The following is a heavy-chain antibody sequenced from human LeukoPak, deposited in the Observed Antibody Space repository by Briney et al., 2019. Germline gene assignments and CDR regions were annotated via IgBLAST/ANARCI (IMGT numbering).Heavy chain of an antibody. J-gene: IGHJ4*02. CDR1: GYTFTSYD. CDR3: ARAPPRYYDFWSGYYTGPSYFDY. V-gene: IGHV1-8*01. D-gene: IGHD3-3*01. CDR2: MNPNSGNT. Sequence: ASVKVSCKASGYTFTSYDINWVRQATGQGLEWMGWMNPNSGNTGYAQKFQGRVTMTRNTSISTAYMELSSLRSEDTAVCYCARAPPRYYDFWSGYYTGPSYFDYWGQGTLVTVSS.